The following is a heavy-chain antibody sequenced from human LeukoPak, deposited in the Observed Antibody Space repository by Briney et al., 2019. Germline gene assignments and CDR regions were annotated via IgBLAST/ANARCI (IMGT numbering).Heavy chain of an antibody. CDR2: IYHSGST. Sequence: SETLSLTCAVSGYSISSGYYWGWIRQPPGKGLEWIGSIYHSGSTYYNPSLKSRVTISVDTSKNQFSLKLSSVTAADTAVYYCARREDCSGGSCYEVYWLDPWGQGTLVTVSS. J-gene: IGHJ5*02. V-gene: IGHV4-38-2*01. CDR3: ARREDCSGGSCYEVYWLDP. CDR1: GYSISSGYY. D-gene: IGHD2-15*01.